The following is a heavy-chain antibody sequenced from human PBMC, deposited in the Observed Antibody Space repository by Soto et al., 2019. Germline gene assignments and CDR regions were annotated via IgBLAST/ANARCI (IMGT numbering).Heavy chain of an antibody. CDR2: VNPSSGST. Sequence: ASVKVSCKASGYTFTNYHMHWVRQAPGQGPEWMGIVNPSSGSTTYAQKFQGRVTMTRDTSTSTVYMELSSLRSEDTAVYYCARTAIAGYYYYGVDVWGQGTTVTVYS. CDR3: ARTAIAGYYYYGVDV. CDR1: GYTFTNYH. V-gene: IGHV1-46*01. D-gene: IGHD2-21*02. J-gene: IGHJ6*02.